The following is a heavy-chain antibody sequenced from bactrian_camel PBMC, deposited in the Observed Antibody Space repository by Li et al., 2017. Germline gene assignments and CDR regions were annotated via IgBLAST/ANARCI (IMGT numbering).Heavy chain of an antibody. Sequence: VQLVESGGGSVQAGGSLRLSCAASIYTYSSYCMGWFRQAPGKEREGVAALYIGGGSTYYDDSVKGRFTISHDNAKNMLYLDMNSLKPEDTAMYYCAIGLHLEIMGSWADADFEYWGQGTQVTVS. CDR2: LYIGGGST. V-gene: IGHV3S1*01. CDR1: IYTYSSYC. CDR3: AIGLHLEIMGSWADADFEY. D-gene: IGHD1*01. J-gene: IGHJ4*01.